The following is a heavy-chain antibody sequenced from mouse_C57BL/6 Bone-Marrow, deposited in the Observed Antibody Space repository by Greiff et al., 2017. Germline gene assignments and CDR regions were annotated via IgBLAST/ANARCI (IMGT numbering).Heavy chain of an antibody. Sequence: QVQLQQSGAELVRPGTSVKMSCKASGYTFTNYWIGWAKQRPGHGLEWIGDIYPGGGYTNYNEKFKGKATLTVDKSSSTAYMQFSSLTYEDSTSYNCARGTFDDYDGGAMDYWGQGTSVTVSS. CDR2: IYPGGGYT. D-gene: IGHD2-4*01. J-gene: IGHJ4*01. CDR1: GYTFTNYW. CDR3: ARGTFDDYDGGAMDY. V-gene: IGHV1-63*01.